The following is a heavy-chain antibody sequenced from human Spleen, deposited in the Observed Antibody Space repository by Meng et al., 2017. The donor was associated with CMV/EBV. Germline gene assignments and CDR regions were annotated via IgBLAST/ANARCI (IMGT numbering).Heavy chain of an antibody. J-gene: IGHJ5*02. Sequence: VSCKASGYIFTALYMHWVRQAPGQGLEWMGWINPNSGGTKYAQKFQGRVTMTRDTSISTAYMELRRLRSDDTAVYYCARDQTEWFDPWGQGTLVTVSS. CDR2: INPNSGGT. CDR3: ARDQTEWFDP. V-gene: IGHV1-2*02. CDR1: GYIFTALY.